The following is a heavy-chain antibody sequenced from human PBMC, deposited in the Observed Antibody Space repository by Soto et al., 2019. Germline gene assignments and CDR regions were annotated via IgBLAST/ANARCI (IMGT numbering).Heavy chain of an antibody. CDR3: ERPPYSGSYYYFDH. V-gene: IGHV5-51*01. D-gene: IGHD1-26*01. Sequence: GESLKISCKGSGYSFTSYWIGWVRQMPGKGLEWMGIIYPSDSDTKYSPSFQGQVTISADKSINTAYLQWSSLKASDTAMYYCERPPYSGSYYYFDHWGQGTLVTVSS. J-gene: IGHJ4*02. CDR2: IYPSDSDT. CDR1: GYSFTSYW.